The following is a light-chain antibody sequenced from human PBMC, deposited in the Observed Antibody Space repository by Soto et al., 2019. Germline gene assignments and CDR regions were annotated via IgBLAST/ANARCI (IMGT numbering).Light chain of an antibody. CDR1: QDISNY. Sequence: DIEMTQSPSSLSASVGDRVTVTCQASQDISNYLNWYQQKPGKAPNXLIYDASNLETGVPSRFSGSGSGTDFTFTISSLQPEDIETYYCQQYDNLPITFGQGTRLEIK. CDR3: QQYDNLPIT. V-gene: IGKV1-33*01. J-gene: IGKJ5*01. CDR2: DAS.